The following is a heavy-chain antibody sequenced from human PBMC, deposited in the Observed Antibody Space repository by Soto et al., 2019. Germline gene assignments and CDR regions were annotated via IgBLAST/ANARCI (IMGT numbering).Heavy chain of an antibody. D-gene: IGHD4-17*01. CDR1: GVAFSSYA. Sequence: QVQLIQSGAAVKEPGSSVKVSCHASGVAFSSYAMSWVRQGPGQGLEWMGGIIPMFGTPIYTEKFQGRVTITADETTRAVYMELRSLTSDDSAVYYCARSYSVTTSSYYGMDVWGQGTTIIVS. CDR2: IIPMFGTP. V-gene: IGHV1-69*01. CDR3: ARSYSVTTSSYYGMDV. J-gene: IGHJ6*02.